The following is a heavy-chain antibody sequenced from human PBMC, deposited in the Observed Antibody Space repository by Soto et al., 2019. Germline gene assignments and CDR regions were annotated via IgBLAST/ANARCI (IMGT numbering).Heavy chain of an antibody. J-gene: IGHJ4*02. Sequence: QVQLVESGGGVVQPGRSLRLSCAASGFTFSSYGMHWVRQAPGKGLEWVAVISYDGSNKYYADSVKGRFTISRDNSKNTLYLQMNSLRAEDTAVYYCAKERLRDYAVYWGQGTLVTVFS. CDR2: ISYDGSNK. CDR3: AKERLRDYAVY. D-gene: IGHD6-25*01. CDR1: GFTFSSYG. V-gene: IGHV3-30*18.